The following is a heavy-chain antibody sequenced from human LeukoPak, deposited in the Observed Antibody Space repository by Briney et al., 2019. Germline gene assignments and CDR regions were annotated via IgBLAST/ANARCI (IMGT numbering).Heavy chain of an antibody. V-gene: IGHV3-21*06. J-gene: IGHJ3*02. D-gene: IGHD2-21*02. Sequence: KTGGSLRLSCAASGFTFRSFSMTWVRRAPGKGLKWVAAISSTSNHRYHADSVKGGFTISRDKDKNPLFLEMNSLRAEDTALYYCATRVTAHSYEAFDIWGQGTMLTVSS. CDR1: GFTFRSFS. CDR2: ISSTSNHR. CDR3: ATRVTAHSYEAFDI.